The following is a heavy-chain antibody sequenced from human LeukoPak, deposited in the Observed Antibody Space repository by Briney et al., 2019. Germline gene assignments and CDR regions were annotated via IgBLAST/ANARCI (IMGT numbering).Heavy chain of an antibody. J-gene: IGHJ4*02. CDR1: GFTFEDHA. CDR3: AKGSGRYWTFFDF. Sequence: GGSLRLSCTVSGFTFEDHAMHWVRQAPGKGLEWVSGISWNSGSIDYVESVKGRFTISRDNGENSLYLQMNSLTVEDTALYYCAKGSGRYWTFFDFWGQGTLVAVSS. CDR2: ISWNSGSI. V-gene: IGHV3-9*01. D-gene: IGHD1-26*01.